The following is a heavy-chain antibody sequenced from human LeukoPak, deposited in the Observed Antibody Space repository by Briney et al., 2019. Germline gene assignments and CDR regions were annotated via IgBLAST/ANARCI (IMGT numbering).Heavy chain of an antibody. Sequence: GGSLRLSCAASGFTFSSYSMNWVRQAPGKGLEWVSSISSSSSYIYYADSVKGRFTTSRDNAKNSLYLQMNSLRAEDTAVYYCARGVVPAAYYMDVWGKGTTVTVSS. J-gene: IGHJ6*03. V-gene: IGHV3-21*01. CDR3: ARGVVPAAYYMDV. CDR1: GFTFSSYS. CDR2: ISSSSSYI. D-gene: IGHD2-2*01.